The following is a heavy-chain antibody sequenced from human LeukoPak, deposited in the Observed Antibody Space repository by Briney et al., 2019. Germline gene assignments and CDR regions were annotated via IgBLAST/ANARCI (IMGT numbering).Heavy chain of an antibody. CDR1: GFTFSSYS. Sequence: GGSLRLSCAASGFTFSSYSMNWVRQAPGKGPEWVSYISSSSSTMYYADSVKGRFTVSRDNAKNSLYLQMNSLRAEDTAVYYCARDLCTNTICSFDYWGQGTLVTVSS. CDR2: ISSSSSTM. V-gene: IGHV3-48*01. J-gene: IGHJ4*02. D-gene: IGHD2-2*01. CDR3: ARDLCTNTICSFDY.